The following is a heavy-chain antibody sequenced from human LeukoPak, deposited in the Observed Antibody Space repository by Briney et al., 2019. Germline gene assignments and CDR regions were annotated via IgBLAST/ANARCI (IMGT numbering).Heavy chain of an antibody. CDR3: AKDSGTAPFDP. CDR1: GFNLNNYA. Sequence: PGGSLRLSCAASGFNLNNYAMHWVRQAPGKGLEWVAVMSYDGNNKYYADSVKGRFTISRDNSKNTLYLQMNSLRAEDTAVYYCAKDSGTAPFDPWGQGTLVTVSS. V-gene: IGHV3-30*04. CDR2: MSYDGNNK. J-gene: IGHJ5*02.